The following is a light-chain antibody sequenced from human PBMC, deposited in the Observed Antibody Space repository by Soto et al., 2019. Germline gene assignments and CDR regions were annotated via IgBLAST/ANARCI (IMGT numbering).Light chain of an antibody. CDR2: EGS. V-gene: IGLV2-23*01. J-gene: IGLJ2*01. CDR3: CSYGGSSTLV. CDR1: SSDVGSYKF. Sequence: QSALTQPASVSGSPGQSITISCTGTSSDVGSYKFVSWYQQHPVKAPKLMIYEGSKRPSGVSNRFSGSKSGNTASLTISGLPAEDEAYYYCCSYGGSSTLVFGGGTKLTVL.